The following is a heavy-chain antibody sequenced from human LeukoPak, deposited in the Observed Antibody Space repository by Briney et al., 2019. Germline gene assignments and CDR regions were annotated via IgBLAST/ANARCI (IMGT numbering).Heavy chain of an antibody. Sequence: PGGSPRLSCAASGFTFSSSAMTWVRQAPGKGLEWVSAISTSGSDTIYTDSVKDRFTISRDNSKNTLYLQINSLRAEDTAVYYCAKGGNYAPLDYWGQGSLVTVSS. CDR3: AKGGNYAPLDY. CDR2: ISTSGSDT. D-gene: IGHD1-7*01. J-gene: IGHJ4*02. CDR1: GFTFSSSA. V-gene: IGHV3-23*01.